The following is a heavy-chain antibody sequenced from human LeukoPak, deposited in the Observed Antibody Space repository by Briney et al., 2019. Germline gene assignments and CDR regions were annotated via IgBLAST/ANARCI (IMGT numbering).Heavy chain of an antibody. CDR1: GFTFSSYA. V-gene: IGHV3-30*04. J-gene: IGHJ4*02. CDR2: IRYDGSNK. Sequence: GRSLRLSCAASGFTFSSYAMHWVRQAPGKGLERGAVIRYDGSNKYYADSVKGRFTISRDNSKNTLYLQMNSLRAEDTAVYYCAKDGAAAEIFDYWGQGTLVTVSS. CDR3: AKDGAAAEIFDY. D-gene: IGHD6-13*01.